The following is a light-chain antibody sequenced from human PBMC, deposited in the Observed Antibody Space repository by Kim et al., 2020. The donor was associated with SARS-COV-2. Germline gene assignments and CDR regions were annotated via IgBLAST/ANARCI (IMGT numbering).Light chain of an antibody. CDR3: QQYDNSPVT. V-gene: IGKV3-20*01. CDR2: SVS. Sequence: SPGERATLSCRASRYVSNDYFAWYQRKPGQAPRLLIHSVSSRAIGIPDRFTGSGSGTDFTLTISRLEPEDFAVYFCQQYDNSPVTFGGGTKVDIK. J-gene: IGKJ4*01. CDR1: RYVSNDY.